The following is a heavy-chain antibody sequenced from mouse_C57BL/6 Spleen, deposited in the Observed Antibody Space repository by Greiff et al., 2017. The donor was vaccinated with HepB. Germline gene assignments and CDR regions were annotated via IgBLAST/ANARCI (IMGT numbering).Heavy chain of an antibody. CDR1: GYTFTSYW. V-gene: IGHV1-7*01. CDR2: INPSSGYT. D-gene: IGHD2-1*01. CDR3: ARGGNGNFGGDY. J-gene: IGHJ4*01. Sequence: VQLQQSGAELAKPGASVKLSCKASGYTFTSYWMHWVKQRPGQGLEWIGYINPSSGYTKYNQKFKDKATLTADNSSSTAYMQMSSLTYEDSAVYYCARGGNGNFGGDYWGQGTSVTVSS.